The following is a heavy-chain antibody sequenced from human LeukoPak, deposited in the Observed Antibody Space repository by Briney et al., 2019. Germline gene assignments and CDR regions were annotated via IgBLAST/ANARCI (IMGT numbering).Heavy chain of an antibody. CDR3: AGGSLCSSTSCYSHYYYYMDV. D-gene: IGHD2-2*02. J-gene: IGHJ6*03. Sequence: SETLSLTCTVSDVSISSYYWSWIRQPPGKGLEWIGYIYYSGSTNYNPSLKSRVAMSVDTSKNQFSLKLSSVTAADTAVYYCAGGSLCSSTSCYSHYYYYMDVWGKGTTVTVSS. CDR2: IYYSGST. V-gene: IGHV4-59*12. CDR1: DVSISSYY.